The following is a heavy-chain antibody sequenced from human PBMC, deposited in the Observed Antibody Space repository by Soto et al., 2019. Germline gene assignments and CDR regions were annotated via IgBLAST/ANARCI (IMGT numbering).Heavy chain of an antibody. CDR2: IIPIFGTA. J-gene: IGHJ6*02. Sequence: QVQLVQSGAEVKKPGSSVKVSCKASGGTFSSYAISWVRQAPGQGLEWMGGIIPIFGTANYAQKFQGRVNIAAXEXTRXAYRELSSRRSEDTAVYYCARQGAALRDDYYGMDVWGQGTTVTVSS. V-gene: IGHV1-69*12. D-gene: IGHD6-25*01. CDR1: GGTFSSYA. CDR3: ARQGAALRDDYYGMDV.